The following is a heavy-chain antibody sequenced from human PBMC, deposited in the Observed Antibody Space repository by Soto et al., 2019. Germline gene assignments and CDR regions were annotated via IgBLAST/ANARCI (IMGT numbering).Heavy chain of an antibody. Sequence: QVQLVESGGGVVQPGTSLRLSCGASGFSFSSYAMNWVRQAPGKGLEWVAVISHDGSNTYYGDSVKGRFTISRDNSEDPFFWQMNGPRAEDRAVFYCAKPYKGAGSYYPDALAVWGKGTSVTVSP. CDR3: AKPYKGAGSYYPDALAV. D-gene: IGHD3-10*01. V-gene: IGHV3-30*18. J-gene: IGHJ3*01. CDR1: GFSFSSYA. CDR2: ISHDGSNT.